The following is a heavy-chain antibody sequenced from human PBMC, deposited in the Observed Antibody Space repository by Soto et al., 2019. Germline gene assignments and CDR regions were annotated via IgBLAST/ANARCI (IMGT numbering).Heavy chain of an antibody. Sequence: GGSLTLSCVASGLTFSGSAMHWVRQASGKGLEWVGRIRSKANSYATAYAASVKGRFTISRDDSKNTAYLQMNSLKTEDTAVYYCTRQPYCGGDCYSLDYWGQGTLVTVSS. CDR2: IRSKANSYAT. CDR1: GLTFSGSA. J-gene: IGHJ4*02. CDR3: TRQPYCGGDCYSLDY. V-gene: IGHV3-73*01. D-gene: IGHD2-21*02.